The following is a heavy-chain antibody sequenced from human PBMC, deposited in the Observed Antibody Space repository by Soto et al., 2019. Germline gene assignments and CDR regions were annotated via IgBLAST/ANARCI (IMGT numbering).Heavy chain of an antibody. D-gene: IGHD3-22*01. CDR3: ARGQTHYYDSSGYTPPDAFDI. V-gene: IGHV3-33*01. J-gene: IGHJ3*02. Sequence: GGSLRLSCAASGFTFSSYGMHWVRQAPSKGLEWVAVIWYDGSNKYYADSVKGRFTISRDNSKNTLYLQMNSLRAEDTAVYYCARGQTHYYDSSGYTPPDAFDIWGQGTMVTVSS. CDR1: GFTFSSYG. CDR2: IWYDGSNK.